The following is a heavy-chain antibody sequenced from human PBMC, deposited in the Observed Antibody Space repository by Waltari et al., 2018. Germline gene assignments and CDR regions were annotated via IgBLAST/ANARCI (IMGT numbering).Heavy chain of an antibody. J-gene: IGHJ4*02. Sequence: QAQLQAPGPGLVKSSQTLSPTYGITVAGASNAGWNWIRQSPSRGLEWLGRTYYKSKWNIHYAVTVQSRININADPSKNQVSLHLNSVTPEDTAVYYCTRGWLRTGFDYWGQGISVTVSS. CDR2: TYYKSKWNI. V-gene: IGHV6-1*01. CDR1: VAGASNAG. CDR3: TRGWLRTGFDY. D-gene: IGHD5-12*01.